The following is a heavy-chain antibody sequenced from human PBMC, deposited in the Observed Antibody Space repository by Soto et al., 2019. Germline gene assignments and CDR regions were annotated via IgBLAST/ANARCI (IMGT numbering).Heavy chain of an antibody. CDR1: GGTFSSYA. CDR2: IIPIFGTA. D-gene: IGHD3-16*01. CDR3: ARNGGPLGSYYYGMDV. V-gene: IGHV1-69*12. J-gene: IGHJ6*02. Sequence: QVQLVQSGAEVKKPGSSVKVSCKATGGTFSSYAISWVRQAPGQGLEWMGGIIPIFGTANYAQRFQGRVTITADESTSTAYMELSSLRSEDTAVYYCARNGGPLGSYYYGMDVWGQGTTVTVSS.